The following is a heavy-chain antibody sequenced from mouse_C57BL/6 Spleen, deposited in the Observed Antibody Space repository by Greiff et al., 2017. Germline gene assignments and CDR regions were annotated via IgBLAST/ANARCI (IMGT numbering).Heavy chain of an antibody. J-gene: IGHJ4*01. V-gene: IGHV1-69*01. D-gene: IGHD1-2*01. CDR1: GYTFTSYW. CDR2: IDPSGSTT. CDR3: ARSGSYYAMDY. Sequence: VQLQQPGAELVMPGASVKLSCTASGYTFTSYWMHWVQQRPGQGLEWIGEIDPSGSTTNYTEKFKGKSTLTVDKSSSTAYMQLSSLTSEDSAVYYSARSGSYYAMDYWGQGTTVTVSS.